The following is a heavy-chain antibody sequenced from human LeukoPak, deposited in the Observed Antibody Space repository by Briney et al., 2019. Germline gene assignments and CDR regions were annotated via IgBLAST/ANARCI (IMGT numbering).Heavy chain of an antibody. J-gene: IGHJ3*02. V-gene: IGHV3-23*01. CDR3: VIPTGAFDI. Sequence: GGSLRLSCAASGFTFSSYAMSWVRQAPGKGLEWVSAISGSGGSTYYADSVKGRFTISRDNSKNTLYLKMNSLRAEDTAVYYCVIPTGAFDIWGQGTMVTVSS. CDR2: ISGSGGST. D-gene: IGHD2-21*01. CDR1: GFTFSSYA.